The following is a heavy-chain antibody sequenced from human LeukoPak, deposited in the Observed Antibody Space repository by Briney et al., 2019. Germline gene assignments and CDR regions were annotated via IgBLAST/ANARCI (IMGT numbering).Heavy chain of an antibody. D-gene: IGHD5-24*01. J-gene: IGHJ4*02. V-gene: IGHV4-38-2*02. CDR3: ARDHGYKYFDY. Sequence: ASETLSLTCTVCGYSINSGYYWAWIRQPPGKGLQWIGSIYHSGSTYYNPSLKSRVTISVDTSKNQFSLKLSSVTAADTAVYYCARDHGYKYFDYWGQGTLVTVSS. CDR1: GYSINSGYY. CDR2: IYHSGST.